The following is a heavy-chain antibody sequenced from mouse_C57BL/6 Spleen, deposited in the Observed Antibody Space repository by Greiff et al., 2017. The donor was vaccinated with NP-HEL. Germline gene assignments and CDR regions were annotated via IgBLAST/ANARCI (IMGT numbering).Heavy chain of an antibody. V-gene: IGHV1-82*01. Sequence: QVQLQQSGPELVKPGASVKISCKASGYAFSSSWMNWVKQRPGKGLEWIGRIYPGDGDTNYNGKFKGKATLTADKSSSTAYMQLCSLTSEDSAVYFCAREDYGSIDYWGQGTTLTVSS. CDR1: GYAFSSSW. D-gene: IGHD1-1*01. CDR3: AREDYGSIDY. J-gene: IGHJ2*01. CDR2: IYPGDGDT.